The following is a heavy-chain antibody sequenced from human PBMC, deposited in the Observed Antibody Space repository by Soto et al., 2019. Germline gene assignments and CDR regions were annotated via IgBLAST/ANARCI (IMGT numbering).Heavy chain of an antibody. D-gene: IGHD2-15*01. J-gene: IGHJ6*02. Sequence: PSETLSLTCSVSGYSVSSSGYYWAWIRQPPGKGLEWIGSMFYSGLTYYNPSLKSRVTLSVDTSKNQFSVRLNSVTAADTAVHYCAPLSVSLSGPYGIHVWSQGTTVTVSS. CDR3: APLSVSLSGPYGIHV. V-gene: IGHV4-39*01. CDR1: GYSVSSSGYY. CDR2: MFYSGLT.